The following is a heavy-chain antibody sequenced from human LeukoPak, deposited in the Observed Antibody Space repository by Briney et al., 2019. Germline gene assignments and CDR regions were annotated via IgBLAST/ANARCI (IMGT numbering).Heavy chain of an antibody. D-gene: IGHD6-13*01. Sequence: PPETLSLTCTVSGDSISSSGYYWGWIRQPPGKGLEWIGTIYYSGSTYYSPSLKSRVTISVDTSKNQFSLRLSSVTAADTAVYYCARGYSSSWYLNWFDPWGQGTLVTVSS. V-gene: IGHV4-39*01. CDR3: ARGYSSSWYLNWFDP. J-gene: IGHJ5*02. CDR2: IYYSGST. CDR1: GDSISSSGYY.